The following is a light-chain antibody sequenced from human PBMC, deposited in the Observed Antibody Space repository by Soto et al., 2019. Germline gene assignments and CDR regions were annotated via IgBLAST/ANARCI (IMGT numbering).Light chain of an antibody. V-gene: IGKV1-5*03. CDR2: KAS. J-gene: IGKJ4*01. CDR3: QQYNSYSPPT. Sequence: DIQMTQSLSTLSASVGDRVTITCRASQSISSWLAWYQQKPGKAPKLLIYKASSLESGVPSRFSGSGSGTEFTLTISSLQPDDFATYYCQQYNSYSPPTFGGGTKVDIK. CDR1: QSISSW.